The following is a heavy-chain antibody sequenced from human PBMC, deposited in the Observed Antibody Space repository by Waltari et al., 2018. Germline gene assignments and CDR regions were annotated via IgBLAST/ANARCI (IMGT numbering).Heavy chain of an antibody. D-gene: IGHD3-3*01. CDR2: ISSSGSTI. Sequence: QMQLVESGGGLVKPGGSLRLSCAASGFPFSAYHMAWIRQAPGKGLEWVSHISSSGSTIYYVDSVKGRFTIARDNAKKSLYLQMNSLRGEDTAVYYCARYDFWSGYFPFDYWGQGTLVTVSS. CDR1: GFPFSAYH. CDR3: ARYDFWSGYFPFDY. V-gene: IGHV3-11*01. J-gene: IGHJ4*02.